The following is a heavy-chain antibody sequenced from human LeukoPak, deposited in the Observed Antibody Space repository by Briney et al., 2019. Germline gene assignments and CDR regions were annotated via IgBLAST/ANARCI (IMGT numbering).Heavy chain of an antibody. CDR3: AREVGYCSSTSFYNFDY. CDR1: GGSISSGDYY. D-gene: IGHD2-2*02. CDR2: IYYSGST. Sequence: SETLSLTCTVSGGSISSGDYYWSWTRQPPGEGLEWIGYIYYSGSTYYHQSLKIRVTISVDTSKNQFSLKLSSVTAADTAVYYCAREVGYCSSTSFYNFDYWGQGTLVTVSS. J-gene: IGHJ4*02. V-gene: IGHV4-30-4*08.